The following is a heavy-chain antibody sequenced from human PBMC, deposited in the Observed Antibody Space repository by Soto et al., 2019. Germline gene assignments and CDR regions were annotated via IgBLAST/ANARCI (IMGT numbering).Heavy chain of an antibody. CDR1: RASFSGYY. CDR3: ARSPIVLRGEFDY. Sequence: SETLSLTCAVYRASFSGYYWTWIRQPPGKGLEWIGEITHSGSTNYNPSLKSRVTISVDTFKNQFSLKLNSMTAADTAVYYCARSPIVLRGEFDYWGQGTLVTVSS. D-gene: IGHD2-8*01. CDR2: ITHSGST. J-gene: IGHJ4*02. V-gene: IGHV4-34*01.